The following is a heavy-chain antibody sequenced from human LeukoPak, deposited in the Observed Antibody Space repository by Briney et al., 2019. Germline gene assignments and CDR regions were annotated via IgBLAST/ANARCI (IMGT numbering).Heavy chain of an antibody. CDR3: ARAHGDWYFDL. CDR1: GFNFSSYW. Sequence: GGSLRLSCAASGFNFSSYWTHWVRQGPGKGLVWVSHIKSDASSTIYADSVKGRFTISRDNAKNTLYLQMNSLRAEDTAVYYCARAHGDWYFDLWGRGTLVTVSS. J-gene: IGHJ2*01. CDR2: IKSDASST. V-gene: IGHV3-74*01. D-gene: IGHD2-21*01.